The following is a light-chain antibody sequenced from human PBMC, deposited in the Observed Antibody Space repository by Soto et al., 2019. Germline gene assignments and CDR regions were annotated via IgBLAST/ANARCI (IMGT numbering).Light chain of an antibody. V-gene: IGKV1-5*03. J-gene: IGKJ1*01. Sequence: DIQVTQSPSTLSASVGDRVTFTCRASQSIRIWLAWYQQKPGKAPKILIYKASSLESGVPSRFSGSGSGTEFTLTISSLQPDDFATYYCQQYSTYTPRTFGQGTKVDI. CDR3: QQYSTYTPRT. CDR2: KAS. CDR1: QSIRIW.